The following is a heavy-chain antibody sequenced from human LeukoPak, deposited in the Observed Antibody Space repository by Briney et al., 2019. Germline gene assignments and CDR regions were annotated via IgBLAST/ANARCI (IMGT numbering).Heavy chain of an antibody. J-gene: IGHJ6*03. Sequence: SAKVSCKASGGTISSYAISWVRQAPGQGLEWMGGIIPIFGTANYAQKFQGRVTITADESTSTAYMELSSLRSEDAAVYYCARDQSIDVVITTPEWYYYYMDVWGKGTTVTVSS. CDR3: ARDQSIDVVITTPEWYYYYMDV. CDR2: IIPIFGTA. D-gene: IGHD3-22*01. V-gene: IGHV1-69*01. CDR1: GGTISSYA.